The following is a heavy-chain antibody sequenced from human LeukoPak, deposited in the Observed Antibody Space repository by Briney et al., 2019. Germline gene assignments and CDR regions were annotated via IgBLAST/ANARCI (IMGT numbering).Heavy chain of an antibody. Sequence: GGSLRLSCAASGFTVSSNYMSWVRQAPGKGLEWVSYISSSSSTTYYADSAKGLFTISRDNSKNTLYLQMNILRAEDTAVYYCAKDGRRVSMIGVVRRGHYFDYWGQGILVTVSS. CDR3: AKDGRRVSMIGVVRRGHYFDY. J-gene: IGHJ4*02. V-gene: IGHV3-48*01. CDR1: GFTVSSNY. D-gene: IGHD3-22*01. CDR2: ISSSSSTT.